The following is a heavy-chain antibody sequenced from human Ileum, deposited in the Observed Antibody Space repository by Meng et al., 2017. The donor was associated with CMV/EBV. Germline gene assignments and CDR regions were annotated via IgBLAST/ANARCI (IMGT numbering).Heavy chain of an antibody. D-gene: IGHD2-2*03. CDR1: GYTFTDYA. V-gene: IGHV1-18*01. Sequence: QVQLVQSGAEGKKPGASVKVSCKASGYTFTDYAITWVRQAPGQGLEWMGWISGYNSNTKYAQKFQGRVTMTTDTSTTTVYMELRNLRYDDTAVNYCARDGYYPSRVFDYWGLGTLVTVSS. CDR3: ARDGYYPSRVFDY. CDR2: ISGYNSNT. J-gene: IGHJ4*01.